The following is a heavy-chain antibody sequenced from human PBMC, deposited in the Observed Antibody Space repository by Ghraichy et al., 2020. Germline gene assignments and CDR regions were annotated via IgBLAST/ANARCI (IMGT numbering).Heavy chain of an antibody. CDR1: GGSISSGGYS. CDR2: IYHSGST. D-gene: IGHD3-3*01. Sequence: SETLSLTCAVSGGSISSGGYSWSWIRQPPGKGLEWIGYIYHSGSTYYNPSLKSRVTISVDRSKNQFSLKLSSVTAADTAVYYCARGHVFGVVIHRSITGTHPGYFDYWGQGTLVTVSS. CDR3: ARGHVFGVVIHRSITGTHPGYFDY. V-gene: IGHV4-30-2*01. J-gene: IGHJ4*02.